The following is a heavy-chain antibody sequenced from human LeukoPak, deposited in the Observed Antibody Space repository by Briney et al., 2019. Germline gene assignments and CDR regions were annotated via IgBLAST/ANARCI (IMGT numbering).Heavy chain of an antibody. D-gene: IGHD3-10*01. CDR3: ARGSALSGQDAFDI. CDR2: IYHSGST. Sequence: PSETLCLTCTASGYSISSGYYWCWIRQPPGKGLEWIVSIYHSGSTYYTPSVKSRVTISVDTSKNQFSLKLSSVTAADTAVYYCARGSALSGQDAFDIWGQGTMVTVSS. CDR1: GYSISSGYY. J-gene: IGHJ3*02. V-gene: IGHV4-38-2*02.